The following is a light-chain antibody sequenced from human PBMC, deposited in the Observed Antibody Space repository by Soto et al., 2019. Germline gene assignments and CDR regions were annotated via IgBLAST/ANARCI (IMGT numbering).Light chain of an antibody. Sequence: DIQMTQSPSSLSASVGDRVTINCRASQTISSYLNWYQQKPGKAPKLLIYGASALQSGVPPRFSGSGSGTDFTLTIRSLQPDDFAFFYCQQSYNLPRTFRPGTKVDIK. J-gene: IGKJ3*01. CDR2: GAS. CDR3: QQSYNLPRT. V-gene: IGKV1-39*01. CDR1: QTISSY.